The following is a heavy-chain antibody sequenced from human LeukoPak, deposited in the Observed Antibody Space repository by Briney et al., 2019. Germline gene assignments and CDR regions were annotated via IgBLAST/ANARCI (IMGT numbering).Heavy chain of an antibody. J-gene: IGHJ6*03. CDR2: ISSSSSTI. V-gene: IGHV3-48*01. CDR3: ARDLGYYYYMDV. CDR1: GFTFSSYA. D-gene: IGHD3-10*01. Sequence: GGSLRLSCAASGFTFSSYAMHWVRQAPGKGLEWVSYISSSSSTIYYADSVKGRFTISRDNAKNSLYLQMNSLRAEDTAVYYCARDLGYYYYMDVWGKGTTVTVSS.